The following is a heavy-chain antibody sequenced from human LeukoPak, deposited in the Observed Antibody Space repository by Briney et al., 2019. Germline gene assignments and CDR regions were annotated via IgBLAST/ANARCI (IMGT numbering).Heavy chain of an antibody. CDR2: IYTSGST. CDR1: GGSISSYY. D-gene: IGHD6-6*01. CDR3: ARDTEYSSSSYYYYYYMDV. J-gene: IGHJ6*03. V-gene: IGHV4-4*07. Sequence: SETLSLTCTVSGGSISSYYWSWIRQPAGKGLEWIGRIYTSGSTNYNPSLKSRVTISVKTCKNHFSLKLSSVTAADTAAYYCARDTEYSSSSYYYYYYMDVWGKGTTVTVSS.